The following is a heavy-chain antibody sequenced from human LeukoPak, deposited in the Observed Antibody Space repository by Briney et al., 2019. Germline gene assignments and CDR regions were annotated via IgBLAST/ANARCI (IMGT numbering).Heavy chain of an antibody. D-gene: IGHD3-22*01. V-gene: IGHV3-53*01. J-gene: IGHJ4*02. CDR2: IYSGGST. CDR3: ARVGGVVVITNFDY. CDR1: GFTVSSNY. Sequence: GGSLRLSCAASGFTVSSNYMSWVRQAPGKGLEWVSVIYSGGSTYYADSVKGRFTISRDNSKNTLYLQMNSLRAEDTAVYYCARVGGVVVITNFDYWGQGTLVTVSS.